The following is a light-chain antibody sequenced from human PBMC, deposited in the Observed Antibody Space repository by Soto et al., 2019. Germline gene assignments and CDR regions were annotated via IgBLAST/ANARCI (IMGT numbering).Light chain of an antibody. CDR3: SAYTTYNTLI. V-gene: IGLV2-14*01. Sequence: VLTQPASVSGSPGQSVTISCTGTSSDVGGYDYVSWYQQHPGTAPKLILYEVNNRPSGVSNRFSGSKSGNTASLIISGLQTEDEANYYCSAYTTYNTLIFGTGTKVTV. J-gene: IGLJ1*01. CDR2: EVN. CDR1: SSDVGGYDY.